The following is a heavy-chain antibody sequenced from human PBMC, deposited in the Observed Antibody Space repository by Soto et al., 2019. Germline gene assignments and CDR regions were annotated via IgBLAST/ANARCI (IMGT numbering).Heavy chain of an antibody. CDR1: GGSISTGGYY. J-gene: IGHJ5*02. CDR3: ARDQLSSGLYVWFDP. V-gene: IGHV4-31*03. CDR2: FYYSGST. D-gene: IGHD6-25*01. Sequence: PSETLSLTCTVSGGSISTGGYYWNWIRQHPGKGLEWIGYFYYSGSTYYNPSLKSRVTISVNTSKNQFSLKLSSVTAADTAVYYCARDQLSSGLYVWFDPWGQGTLVTVSS.